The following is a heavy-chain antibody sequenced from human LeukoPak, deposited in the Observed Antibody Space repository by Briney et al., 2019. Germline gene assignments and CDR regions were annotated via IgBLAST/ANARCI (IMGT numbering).Heavy chain of an antibody. Sequence: GASVKVSCKASGYTFTSYGISWVRQAPGQGLEWMGWISAYNGNTNYAQKLQGRVTMTTGTSTSTAYMELRSLRSDDTAVYYCARDLDARWYFDWFGNHDAFDIWGQGTMVTVSS. J-gene: IGHJ3*02. V-gene: IGHV1-18*01. D-gene: IGHD3-9*01. CDR1: GYTFTSYG. CDR3: ARDLDARWYFDWFGNHDAFDI. CDR2: ISAYNGNT.